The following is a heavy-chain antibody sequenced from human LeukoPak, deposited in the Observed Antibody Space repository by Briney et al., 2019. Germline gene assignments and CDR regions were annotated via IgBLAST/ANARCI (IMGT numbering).Heavy chain of an antibody. CDR3: AKASDSSGYYYADFDY. CDR1: GFTFSSYA. Sequence: GGSLRLSCAASGFTFSSYAMSWVRQAPGKGLEWVSAISGSGGSTYYADSVKGRFTISRDNSKNTLYLQMNSLRAEDTAAYYCAKASDSSGYYYADFDYWGQGTLVTVSS. V-gene: IGHV3-23*01. CDR2: ISGSGGST. J-gene: IGHJ4*02. D-gene: IGHD3-22*01.